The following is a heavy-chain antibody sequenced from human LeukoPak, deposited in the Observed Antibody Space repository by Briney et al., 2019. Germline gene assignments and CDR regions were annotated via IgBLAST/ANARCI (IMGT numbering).Heavy chain of an antibody. CDR3: ARDDYGGLDY. CDR2: ISSSSYI. Sequence: GASLRLSCAASGFTFSSYSMNWVRQAPGKGLEWVSSISSSSYIYYADSMKGRFTISRGNAKNSLYLQMNSLRAEDTAVYYCARDDYGGLDYWGQGILVTVSS. CDR1: GFTFSSYS. D-gene: IGHD4-23*01. J-gene: IGHJ4*02. V-gene: IGHV3-21*01.